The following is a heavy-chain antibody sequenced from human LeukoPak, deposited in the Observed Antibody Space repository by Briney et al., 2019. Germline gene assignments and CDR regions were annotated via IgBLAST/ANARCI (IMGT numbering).Heavy chain of an antibody. J-gene: IGHJ3*02. V-gene: IGHV3-74*01. CDR1: GFTFSSYW. CDR2: INSDGSST. CDR3: ARIVVVVTATDAFDI. D-gene: IGHD2-21*02. Sequence: PGGSLRLSCAASGFTFSSYWMHWVRQAPGKGLVWVSRINSDGSSTSYADSVKGRFTISRDNAKNTLYLQMNSLRAEDTAVYYCARIVVVVTATDAFDIWGQGTMVTVSS.